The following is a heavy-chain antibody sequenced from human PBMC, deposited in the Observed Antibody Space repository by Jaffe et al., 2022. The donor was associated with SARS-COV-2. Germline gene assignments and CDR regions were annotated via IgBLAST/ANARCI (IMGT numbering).Heavy chain of an antibody. J-gene: IGHJ3*02. CDR1: GYSSTTYW. D-gene: IGHD6-13*01. CDR3: ARPLNRAAGANAFDI. Sequence: EVQLVQSGAEVKKPGESLKISCEGSGYSSTTYWIGWVRQMPGKGLEWMGSIRPGDSNTIYSPSFQGQVTISADKSISTAYLHWSSLEASDTAMYYCARPLNRAAGANAFDIWGQGTVVTVSS. CDR2: IRPGDSNT. V-gene: IGHV5-51*01.